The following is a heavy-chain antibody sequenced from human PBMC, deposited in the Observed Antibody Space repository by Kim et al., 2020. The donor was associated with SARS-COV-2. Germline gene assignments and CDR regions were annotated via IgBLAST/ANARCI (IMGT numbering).Heavy chain of an antibody. V-gene: IGHV4-34*01. CDR1: GGSFSGYY. D-gene: IGHD2-8*01. CDR3: ARAKRATNLNGVCHLFDP. J-gene: IGHJ5*02. Sequence: SETLSLTCAVYGGSFSGYYWSWIRQPPGKGLEWIGEINHSGSTNYNPSLKSRVTISVDTSKNQFSLKLSSVTAADTAVYYCARAKRATNLNGVCHLFDPWGQGTLVTVSS. CDR2: INHSGST.